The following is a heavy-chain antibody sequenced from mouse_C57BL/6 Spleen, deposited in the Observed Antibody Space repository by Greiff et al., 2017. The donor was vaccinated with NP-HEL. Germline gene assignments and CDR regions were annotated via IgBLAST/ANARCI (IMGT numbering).Heavy chain of an antibody. V-gene: IGHV1-78*01. Sequence: VKLLESDAELVKPGASVKISCKVSGYTFTDHTIHWMKQRPEQGLEWIGYIYPRDGSTKYNEKFKGKATLTADKSSSTAYMQLNSLTSEDSAVYFCARSGYGSSHYFDYWGQGTTLTVSS. J-gene: IGHJ2*01. D-gene: IGHD1-1*01. CDR2: IYPRDGST. CDR1: GYTFTDHT. CDR3: ARSGYGSSHYFDY.